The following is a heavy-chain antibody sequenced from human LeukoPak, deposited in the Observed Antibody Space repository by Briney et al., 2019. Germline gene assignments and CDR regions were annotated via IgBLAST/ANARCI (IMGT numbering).Heavy chain of an antibody. CDR3: ARADSSGWSFSYYYFDY. CDR2: IRYDGSNK. D-gene: IGHD6-19*01. J-gene: IGHJ4*02. CDR1: GFTFSSYG. Sequence: PGGSLRLSCAASGFTFSSYGMHWVRQAPGKGLEWVAFIRYDGSNKYYADSVKGRFTISRDNAKNSLYLQMNSLRAEDTAVYYCARADSSGWSFSYYYFDYWGQGTLVTVSS. V-gene: IGHV3-30*02.